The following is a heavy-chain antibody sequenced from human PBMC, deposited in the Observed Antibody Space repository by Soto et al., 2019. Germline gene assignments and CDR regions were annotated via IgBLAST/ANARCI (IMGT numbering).Heavy chain of an antibody. Sequence: SETLSLTCVVSGGTIRSPDWWTWVRQPPGKGLEWIGEIFQSGSTNYTPSLESRVTISVDKSKNQFSLTLTSVTAADTAVYFCARGRGRYSSGWSWFDPWGQGILVTVSS. J-gene: IGHJ5*02. D-gene: IGHD6-19*01. CDR1: GGTIRSPDW. CDR3: ARGRGRYSSGWSWFDP. V-gene: IGHV4-4*02. CDR2: IFQSGST.